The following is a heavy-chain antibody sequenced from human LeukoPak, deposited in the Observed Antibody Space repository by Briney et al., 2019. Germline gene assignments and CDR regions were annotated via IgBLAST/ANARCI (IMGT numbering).Heavy chain of an antibody. D-gene: IGHD6-13*01. CDR3: ARGRSGLAAAGTYDY. CDR1: GYTFTSSD. Sequence: SVKVSRKTSGYTFTSSDINWVRQAAGKGREGMGWINPNSGRTGYAQKFQGRVTMTADTSIRTAYMELRSLRFDDTAVYYCARGRSGLAAAGTYDYWGQGTLITVSS. V-gene: IGHV1-8*01. CDR2: INPNSGRT. J-gene: IGHJ4*02.